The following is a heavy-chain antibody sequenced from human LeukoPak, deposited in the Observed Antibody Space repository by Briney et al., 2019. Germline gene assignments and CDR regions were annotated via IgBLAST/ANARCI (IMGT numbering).Heavy chain of an antibody. Sequence: GASVKVSFKASGGTFSSYAISWVRQAPGQGLEWMGGIIPIFGTANYAQKFQGRVTITADESTSTAYMELSSLRSEDTAVYYCARGGYCSSTSCPGSGYYYYGMDVWGKGTTVTVSS. CDR1: GGTFSSYA. D-gene: IGHD2-2*01. V-gene: IGHV1-69*13. CDR3: ARGGYCSSTSCPGSGYYYYGMDV. CDR2: IIPIFGTA. J-gene: IGHJ6*04.